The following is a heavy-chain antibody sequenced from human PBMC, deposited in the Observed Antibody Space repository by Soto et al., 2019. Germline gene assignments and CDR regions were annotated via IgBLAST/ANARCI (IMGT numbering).Heavy chain of an antibody. V-gene: IGHV3-23*01. CDR2: ITGSGIST. J-gene: IGHJ6*02. CDR1: GFTFSNYA. CDR3: ANADCSSTSCSGFYGMDV. Sequence: GGSLRLSCAPSGFTFSNYAMNWVRQAPGKGLEWVSTITGSGISTYYADSVKGRFTISRDNSKNTLYLQMNSLRAEDTAVYYCANADCSSTSCSGFYGMDVWGQGTTVTVSS. D-gene: IGHD2-2*01.